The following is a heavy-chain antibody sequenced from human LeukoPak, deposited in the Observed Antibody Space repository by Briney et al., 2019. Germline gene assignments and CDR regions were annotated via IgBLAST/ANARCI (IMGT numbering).Heavy chain of an antibody. J-gene: IGHJ2*01. D-gene: IGHD3-22*01. V-gene: IGHV4-39*01. Sequence: SETLSVTCTVSGGSIGRSAYYWGWIRQPPGKGLEWIGTIYSTGTTYYSPSLKSRVTISVDTSKNHLSLKLRSATAADTAVYYCARRGPVSGYLSPFDLWGRGTLVTVSS. CDR1: GGSIGRSAYY. CDR3: ARRGPVSGYLSPFDL. CDR2: IYSTGTT.